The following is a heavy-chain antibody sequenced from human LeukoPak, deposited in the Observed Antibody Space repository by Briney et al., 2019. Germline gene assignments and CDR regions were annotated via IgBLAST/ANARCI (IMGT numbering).Heavy chain of an antibody. CDR2: IYTSGST. J-gene: IGHJ6*03. CDR1: GGSISSYY. V-gene: IGHV4-4*07. D-gene: IGHD3-3*01. CDR3: ARLGFWSGYYVDYYYYMDV. Sequence: SETLSLTCTVSGGSISSYYWSWIRQPAGKGLEWIGRIYTSGSTNYNPSLKSRVTMSVDTSKNQFSLKLSSVTAADTAVYYCARLGFWSGYYVDYYYYMDVWGKGTTVTVSS.